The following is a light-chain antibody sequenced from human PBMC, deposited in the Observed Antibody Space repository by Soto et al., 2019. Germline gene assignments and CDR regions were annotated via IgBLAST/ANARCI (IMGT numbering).Light chain of an antibody. V-gene: IGLV2-14*01. CDR1: SSDIGISNS. Sequence: QSVLTQPASVSGSPGQSVTISCTGGSSDIGISNSVSWYQHHPGRPPKLIIYDVTNRPSGVSNRFSGSKSGNTASLSISGLQAEDEGEYCSSSFPGITSPVIFGGGTKVTVL. CDR3: SSFPGITSPVI. CDR2: DVT. J-gene: IGLJ2*01.